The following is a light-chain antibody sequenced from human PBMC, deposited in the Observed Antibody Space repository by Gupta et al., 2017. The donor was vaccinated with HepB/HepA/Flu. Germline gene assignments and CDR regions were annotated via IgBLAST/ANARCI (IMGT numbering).Light chain of an antibody. J-gene: IGKJ3*01. CDR2: GTS. V-gene: IGKV3-20*01. Sequence: DIVLTQSPGTLSLSPGERATLSCRASQSVSSSYLAWYQQKPGQAPRLLIYGTSSSAAGLPDSFSGSGSGTXFTLSIXVLDPEDFAVFYFQQDCGSSFTFGXGTKVDIK. CDR1: QSVSSSY. CDR3: QQDCGSSFT.